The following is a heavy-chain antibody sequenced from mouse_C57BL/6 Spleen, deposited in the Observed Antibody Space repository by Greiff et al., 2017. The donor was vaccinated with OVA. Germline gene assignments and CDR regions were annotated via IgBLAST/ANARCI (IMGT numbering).Heavy chain of an antibody. D-gene: IGHD2-10*02. CDR3: ARYGYGNFDY. J-gene: IGHJ2*01. CDR2: IYPGDGDT. Sequence: VKLMESGPELVKPGASVKISCKASGYAFSSSWMNWVKQRPGKGLEWIGRIYPGDGDTNYNGKFKGKATLTADKSSSTAYMQLSSLTSEDSAVYFCARYGYGNFDYWGQGTTLTVSS. V-gene: IGHV1-82*01. CDR1: GYAFSSSW.